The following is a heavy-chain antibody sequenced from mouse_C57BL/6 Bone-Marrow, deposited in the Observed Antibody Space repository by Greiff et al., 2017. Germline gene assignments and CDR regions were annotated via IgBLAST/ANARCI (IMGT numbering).Heavy chain of an antibody. Sequence: QVQLQQPGAELVMPGASVKLSCKASGYTFTSYWMHWVKQRPGHGLEWIGEIDPSDSNTNYNQKFKGKSTLTVDKSSSTASMQLSSLTSEDSAVYYCARSKDYWGQGTTLTVSS. CDR2: IDPSDSNT. J-gene: IGHJ2*01. CDR1: GYTFTSYW. CDR3: ARSKDY. V-gene: IGHV1-69*01. D-gene: IGHD1-3*01.